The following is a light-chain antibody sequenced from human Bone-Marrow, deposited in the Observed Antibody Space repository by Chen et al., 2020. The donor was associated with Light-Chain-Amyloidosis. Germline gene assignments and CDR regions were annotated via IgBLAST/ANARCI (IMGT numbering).Light chain of an antibody. CDR1: QNIYNY. CDR2: QAS. V-gene: IGKV1-5*03. Sequence: DIQMTQSPSTLSASVGDRVIITCRASQNIYNYLAWYQQKPGKAPNLLIFQASSLESGVPSRFSGGGSETEFMLTISSLQPDDFATYYCQQYSKYPRTFGQGTKVEIQ. CDR3: QQYSKYPRT. J-gene: IGKJ1*01.